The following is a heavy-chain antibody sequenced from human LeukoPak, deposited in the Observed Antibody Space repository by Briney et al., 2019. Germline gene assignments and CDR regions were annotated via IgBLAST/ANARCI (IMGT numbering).Heavy chain of an antibody. Sequence: GESLKISCESSRDTLIPYTIAWVRQMPGKGLEWMGIIYPGDSDTRYSPSVEGQVTISVDKSISTAFLQWSSLKASDTAMYSCARGGLFSCSRFADFDYWGQGTLVTVSS. J-gene: IGHJ4*02. CDR3: ARGGLFSCSRFADFDY. D-gene: IGHD6-13*01. V-gene: IGHV5-51*01. CDR2: IYPGDSDT. CDR1: RDTLIPYT.